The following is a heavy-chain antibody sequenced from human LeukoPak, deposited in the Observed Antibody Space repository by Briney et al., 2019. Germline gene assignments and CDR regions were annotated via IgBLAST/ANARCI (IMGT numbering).Heavy chain of an antibody. CDR1: GYTFTSYG. J-gene: IGHJ4*02. CDR2: ISAYNGNT. D-gene: IGHD3-3*01. V-gene: IGHV1-18*01. Sequence: GASVKVSCKASGYTFTSYGISWVRQAPGQGLEWMGWISAYNGNTNYAQKLQGRVTMTTDTSTSTAYMELRSLRSDDTAVYYCARGWWAIFGVVIPPDYWGQGTLVTVSS. CDR3: ARGWWAIFGVVIPPDY.